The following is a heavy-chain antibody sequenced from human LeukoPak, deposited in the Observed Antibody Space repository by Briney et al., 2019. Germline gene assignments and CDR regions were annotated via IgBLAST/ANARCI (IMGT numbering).Heavy chain of an antibody. CDR2: IYYSGST. J-gene: IGHJ3*02. CDR3: ARYGSGSYALLAFDI. CDR1: GGSISSYY. D-gene: IGHD3-10*01. V-gene: IGHV4-59*01. Sequence: TPSETLSLTCTVSGGSISSYYWSWIRQPPGKGLEWIGYIYYSGSTNYNPSLKSRVTISVDTSKNQFSLKLSSVTAADTAVYYCARYGSGSYALLAFDIWGQGTMVTVSS.